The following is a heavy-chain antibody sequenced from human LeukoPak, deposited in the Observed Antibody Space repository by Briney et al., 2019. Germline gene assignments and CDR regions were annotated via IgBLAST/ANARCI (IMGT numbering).Heavy chain of an antibody. Sequence: SETLSLTCAVCGGSFSGYYWSWIRQPPGKGLEWIGEINHSGSTNYNPSLKSRVTISVDTSKNQFSLKLSSVTAADTAVYYCARVRELLPDYWGQGTLVTVSS. J-gene: IGHJ4*02. V-gene: IGHV4-34*01. CDR1: GGSFSGYY. D-gene: IGHD1-26*01. CDR3: ARVRELLPDY. CDR2: INHSGST.